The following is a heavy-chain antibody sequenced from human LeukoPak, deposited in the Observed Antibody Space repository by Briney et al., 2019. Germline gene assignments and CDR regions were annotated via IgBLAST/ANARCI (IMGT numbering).Heavy chain of an antibody. Sequence: SETLSLTCTVSGGSISSGGYYWSWIRQHPGKGLEWIGYIYYSGSTYYNPSLKSRVTISVDTSKNQFSLKLSSVTAADTAVDYCARDPEGDGYFDYWGQGTLVTVSS. CDR3: ARDPEGDGYFDY. D-gene: IGHD5-24*01. CDR2: IYYSGST. J-gene: IGHJ4*02. CDR1: GGSISSGGYY. V-gene: IGHV4-31*03.